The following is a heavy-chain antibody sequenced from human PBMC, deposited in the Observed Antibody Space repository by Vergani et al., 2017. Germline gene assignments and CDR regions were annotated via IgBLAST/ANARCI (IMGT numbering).Heavy chain of an antibody. J-gene: IGHJ6*04. CDR1: GYTFNSNY. D-gene: IGHD5-12*01. CDR3: ARGGSRLRTANDYFMDV. CDR2: LNPSGGTT. Sequence: QVLLLQPGAEVKKPGASVKVSCKASGYTFNSNYIPWLRQAPGQGLDWMGILNPSGGTTSYAQKFQDRVTMPRDTSTSTVYMELSSLMFEDTAEDYCARGGSRLRTANDYFMDVWGKGTTVTVSS. V-gene: IGHV1-46*02.